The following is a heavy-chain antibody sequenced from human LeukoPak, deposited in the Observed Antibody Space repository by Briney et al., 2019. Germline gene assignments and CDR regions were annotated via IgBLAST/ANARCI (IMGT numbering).Heavy chain of an antibody. J-gene: IGHJ4*02. CDR2: ISSSSSYI. V-gene: IGHV3-21*01. CDR1: GFTFSSYS. D-gene: IGHD3-16*01. Sequence: PGGSLRLSCAASGFTFSSYSMNWVRQAPGKGREWVSSISSSSSYIYYADSVKGRFTISRDNAKNSLYLQMNSLRAEDTAVYYCARGYDYVWGSYLLAPYYFDYWGQGTLVTVSS. CDR3: ARGYDYVWGSYLLAPYYFDY.